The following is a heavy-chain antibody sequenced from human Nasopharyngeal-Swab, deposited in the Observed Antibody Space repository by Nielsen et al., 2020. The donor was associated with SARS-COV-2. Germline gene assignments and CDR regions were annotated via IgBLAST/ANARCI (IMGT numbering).Heavy chain of an antibody. CDR2: IKQDGSEK. J-gene: IGHJ3*02. V-gene: IGHV3-7*03. D-gene: IGHD2-15*01. Sequence: GASLKISCAASGFTFSSYWMSWVRQAPGKGLQWVANIKQDGSEKYYVDSVKGRFTISRDNAKNSLYLQMNSLRAEDTAVYYCAREPRGYCSGGSCYFVGRAFDIWGQGTMVTVSS. CDR1: GFTFSSYW. CDR3: AREPRGYCSGGSCYFVGRAFDI.